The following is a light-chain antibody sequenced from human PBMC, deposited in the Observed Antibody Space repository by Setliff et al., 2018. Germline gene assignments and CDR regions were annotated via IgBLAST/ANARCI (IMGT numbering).Light chain of an antibody. J-gene: IGLJ1*01. Sequence: QSALTQPPSTSGPPGQRVTMSCSGSSSNIRNNYVYWYQQVPGTAPQLLIYNNDKRPSGVPDRFPGSKSGTSASLAISGLRSEDEADYYCAAWDDSLRGYVFGTGTKVTVL. CDR2: NND. V-gene: IGLV1-47*01. CDR3: AAWDDSLRGYV. CDR1: SSNIRNNY.